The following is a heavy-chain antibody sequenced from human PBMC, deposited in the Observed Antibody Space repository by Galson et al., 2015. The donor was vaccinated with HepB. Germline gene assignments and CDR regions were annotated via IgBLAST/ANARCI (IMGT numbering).Heavy chain of an antibody. Sequence: SLRLSCAASGFTFSSYAMHWVRQAPGKGLEWVAVISYDGSNKYYADSVKGRFTISRDNSKNTLYLQMNSLRAEDTAVYYCAREGPATSIDYWGQGTLVSVSS. CDR3: AREGPATSIDY. CDR1: GFTFSSYA. V-gene: IGHV3-30-3*01. D-gene: IGHD5-12*01. CDR2: ISYDGSNK. J-gene: IGHJ4*02.